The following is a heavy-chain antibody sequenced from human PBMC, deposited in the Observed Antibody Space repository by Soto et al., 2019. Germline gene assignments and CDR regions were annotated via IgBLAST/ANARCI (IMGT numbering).Heavy chain of an antibody. J-gene: IGHJ4*02. V-gene: IGHV3-7*01. Sequence: EVQLVESGGDLVQPGGSLRLSCAASGFAFSGYWMSWVRQAPGKGLEGVANIKQDGSEKYYVDSVKGRFTISRDNAKNSLYLQKNSLRVEDTAVYYCARATCVEAYWGQGPLVNGSS. D-gene: IGHD2-21*01. CDR3: ARATCVEAY. CDR1: GFAFSGYW. CDR2: IKQDGSEK.